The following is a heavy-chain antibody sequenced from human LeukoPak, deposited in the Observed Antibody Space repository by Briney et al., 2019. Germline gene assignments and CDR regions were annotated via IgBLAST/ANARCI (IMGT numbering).Heavy chain of an antibody. Sequence: ASVKVSCKASGYTFTSYAMHWVRQAPGQRLEWMGWINAGNGNTKYSQKFQGRVTITRDTSASTAYMELSRLRSDDTAVYYCARELHYYDSSGYIDYWGQGTLVTVSS. J-gene: IGHJ4*02. CDR3: ARELHYYDSSGYIDY. CDR1: GYTFTSYA. D-gene: IGHD3-22*01. V-gene: IGHV1-3*01. CDR2: INAGNGNT.